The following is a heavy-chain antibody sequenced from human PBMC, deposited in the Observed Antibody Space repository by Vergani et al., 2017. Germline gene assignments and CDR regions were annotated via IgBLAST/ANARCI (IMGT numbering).Heavy chain of an antibody. CDR1: GGSISSGGYY. V-gene: IGHV4-31*03. J-gene: IGHJ4*02. D-gene: IGHD2-15*01. Sequence: QVQLQESGPGLVKPSQTLSLTCTVSGGSISSGGYYWSWIRQHPGKGLEWIGYIYYSGSTYYNPSLKSRVTISVDTSKNQFSLKLSSVTAADTAVYYCARDKCSGGSCHHFDYWGQGTLVTVSS. CDR2: IYYSGST. CDR3: ARDKCSGGSCHHFDY.